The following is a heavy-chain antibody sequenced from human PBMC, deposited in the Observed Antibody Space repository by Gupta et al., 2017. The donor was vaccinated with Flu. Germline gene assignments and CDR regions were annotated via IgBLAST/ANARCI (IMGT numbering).Heavy chain of an antibody. D-gene: IGHD2-15*01. CDR3: ARSLSGRAFDI. CDR2: VYYSGIT. V-gene: IGHV4-59*12. CDR1: GGSISSYY. J-gene: IGHJ3*02. Sequence: QVQLQESGPGLVKPSETLSLICTVSGGSISSYYWSWIRQPPGKGLEWIGYVYYSGITNYNPSLKSRITISVDKSKSQFSLRMNSVTAADTAVYYCARSLSGRAFDIWGQGTMVTASS.